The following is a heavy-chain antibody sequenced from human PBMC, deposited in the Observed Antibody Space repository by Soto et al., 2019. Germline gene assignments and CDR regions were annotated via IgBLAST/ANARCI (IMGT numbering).Heavy chain of an antibody. V-gene: IGHV1-46*01. CDR1: GYTFTSYY. CDR3: ARDLSMTTVTRFYYYYGMDV. D-gene: IGHD4-17*01. J-gene: IGHJ6*02. CDR2: INPSGGST. Sequence: ASVKVSCKASGYTFTSYYMHWVQQAPGQGLEWMGIINPSGGSTSYAQKFQGRVTMTRDTSTSTVYMELSSLRSEDTAVYYCARDLSMTTVTRFYYYYGMDVWGQGTTVTVS.